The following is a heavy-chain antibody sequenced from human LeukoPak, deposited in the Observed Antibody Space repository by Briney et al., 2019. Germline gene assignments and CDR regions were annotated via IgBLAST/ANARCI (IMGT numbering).Heavy chain of an antibody. V-gene: IGHV3-23*01. CDR2: ITHSGYGT. J-gene: IGHJ4*02. D-gene: IGHD6-19*01. CDR1: GFVFSSLD. CDR3: AKDARRTNGWYFFDY. Sequence: GGSLRLSCAASGFVFSSLDMGWVRQAPGKGLEWVSAITHSGYGTYYADSVKGRFTISRDNSKNTLYLQMNSLRAEDTAVYYCAKDARRTNGWYFFDYWGQGTLVTVSS.